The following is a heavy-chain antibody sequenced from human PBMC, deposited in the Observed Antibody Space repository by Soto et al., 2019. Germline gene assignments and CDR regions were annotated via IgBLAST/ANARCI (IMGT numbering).Heavy chain of an antibody. Sequence: ASVKVSCKASGYTFTSNSIGWVRQAPGQGLEWMGWINVYNGNTKYAQQLQGRVTMTTDTSTSTAYMELRSLRSDDTAVFYCARDGSFGVVNWFDPWGQGTLVTVSS. D-gene: IGHD3-3*01. CDR1: GYTFTSNS. CDR3: ARDGSFGVVNWFDP. V-gene: IGHV1-18*04. CDR2: INVYNGNT. J-gene: IGHJ5*02.